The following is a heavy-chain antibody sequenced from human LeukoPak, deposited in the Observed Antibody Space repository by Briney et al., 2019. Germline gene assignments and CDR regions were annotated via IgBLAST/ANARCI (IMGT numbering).Heavy chain of an antibody. J-gene: IGHJ3*02. CDR3: AKGALRGYSAPGVFDI. CDR2: ISGSGGTT. D-gene: IGHD5-18*01. CDR1: GFTFYSYA. Sequence: GGSLRLSCAASGFTFYSYAMTWVGQAPGKGLEWVSSISGSGGTTYYAGPVKGRFTISRDDSKNTVYLHMKNLRTEDAATYYCAKGALRGYSAPGVFDIWGRGTIVTVS. V-gene: IGHV3-23*01.